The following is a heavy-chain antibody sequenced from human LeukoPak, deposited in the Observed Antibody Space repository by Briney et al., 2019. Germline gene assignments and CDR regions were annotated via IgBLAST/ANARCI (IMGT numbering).Heavy chain of an antibody. CDR1: GGSISSGDYY. CDR3: ARITAYYYYYYYMDV. CDR2: IYYSGST. D-gene: IGHD1-20*01. J-gene: IGHJ6*03. Sequence: SETLSLTCTVSGGSISSGDYYWSWIRQPPGKGLEWIGYIYYSGSTYYNPSLKSRVTISVDTSKNQFSLKLSSVTAADTAVYYCARITAYYYYYYYMDVWGKGTTVTVSS. V-gene: IGHV4-30-4*08.